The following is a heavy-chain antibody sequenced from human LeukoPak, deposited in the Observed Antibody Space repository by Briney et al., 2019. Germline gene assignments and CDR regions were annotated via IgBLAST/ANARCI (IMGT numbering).Heavy chain of an antibody. CDR3: TRRRNYLSHFDY. CDR2: INHSGST. Sequence: SETLSLTCAVYGGSFSGYYWSWIRQPPGKGLEWIGEINHSGSTNYNASLKSRVTISVDTSKNQFSLKLSSVTAADTAVYYCTRRRNYLSHFDYWGQGTLVTVSS. CDR1: GGSFSGYY. J-gene: IGHJ4*02. D-gene: IGHD1-7*01. V-gene: IGHV4-34*01.